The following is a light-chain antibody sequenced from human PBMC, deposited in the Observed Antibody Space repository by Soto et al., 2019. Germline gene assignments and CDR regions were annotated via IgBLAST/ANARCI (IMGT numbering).Light chain of an antibody. CDR3: QQYGSSPPLT. V-gene: IGKV3-20*01. J-gene: IGKJ4*01. Sequence: EIVLTQSPGTLALAPGERATLSCRASQSVSSTYLAWYQQKPGQAPRLLIYGASSRAPGIPDRFSGSGSGTDFTLTISRLEPDDFAVYYCQQYGSSPPLTFGGGTKVEIK. CDR1: QSVSSTY. CDR2: GAS.